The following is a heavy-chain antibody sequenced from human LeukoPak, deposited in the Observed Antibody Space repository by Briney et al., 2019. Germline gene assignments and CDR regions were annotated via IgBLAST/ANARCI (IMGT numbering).Heavy chain of an antibody. CDR2: ISSNSSYI. CDR3: ARLGTVAGHTFDY. D-gene: IGHD6-19*01. V-gene: IGHV3-21*01. CDR1: GFTFSSYS. J-gene: IGHJ4*02. Sequence: KPGGSLRLSCAASGFTFSSYSMNWVRQAPGKGLEWVSSISSNSSYIYDADSVKGRFTISRDNAKNSLYLKMNSLRAEGTAVYYCARLGTVAGHTFDYWGQGTLVTVSS.